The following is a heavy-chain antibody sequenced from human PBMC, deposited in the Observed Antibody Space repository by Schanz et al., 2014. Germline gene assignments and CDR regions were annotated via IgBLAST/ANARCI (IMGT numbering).Heavy chain of an antibody. CDR2: IWSDGSRT. Sequence: QVQLVESGGGVVQRGGSLRLSCAASGFIFSNYGMHWVRQAPGKGLEWVAFIWSDGSRTYHAESVKGRFTISRDNSRNTLYLQMNSLRAEDTAVYYCAKGQLLSYYFDYWGQGTLVIVSS. CDR3: AKGQLLSYYFDY. J-gene: IGHJ4*02. D-gene: IGHD2-21*01. CDR1: GFIFSNYG. V-gene: IGHV3-30*02.